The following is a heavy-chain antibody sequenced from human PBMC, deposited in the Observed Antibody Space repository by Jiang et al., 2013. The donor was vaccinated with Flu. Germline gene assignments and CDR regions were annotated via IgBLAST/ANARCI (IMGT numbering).Heavy chain of an antibody. V-gene: IGHV4-34*01. CDR1: GGSFSGYY. Sequence: LLKPSETLSLTCAVSGGSFSGYYWSWIRQSPGKGLEWIGDINHSGTTNSKPSLKSRVTMSLDASKNQFSLKLTSVTAADTAVYYCARGNGGNSVGHYFDYWGQGTLVTVSS. CDR3: ARGNGGNSVGHYFDY. J-gene: IGHJ4*02. CDR2: INHSGTT. D-gene: IGHD4-23*01.